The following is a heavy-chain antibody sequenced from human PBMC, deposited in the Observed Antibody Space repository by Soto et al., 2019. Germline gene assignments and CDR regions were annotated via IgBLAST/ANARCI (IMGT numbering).Heavy chain of an antibody. D-gene: IGHD6-19*01. CDR2: ISGNSGYI. V-gene: IGHV3-21*01. Sequence: EVQLVESGGGLVKPGGSLRLSCAGSGFFFSSYTMNWVRQAPGKGLEWVSSISGNSGYIYYADSVKGRFTISRDNAKKSLFLQMKNLRAEDKAVYYCASEITVDGRAGYWGQGTLVTVSS. CDR1: GFFFSSYT. J-gene: IGHJ4*02. CDR3: ASEITVDGRAGY.